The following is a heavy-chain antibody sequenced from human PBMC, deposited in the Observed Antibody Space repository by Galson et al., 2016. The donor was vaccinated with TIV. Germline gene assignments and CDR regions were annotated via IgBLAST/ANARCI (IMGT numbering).Heavy chain of an antibody. J-gene: IGHJ5*02. CDR3: VRIEYRTSPLDP. D-gene: IGHD2/OR15-2a*01. CDR2: IYYTEAT. CDR1: GGSITTSGYY. V-gene: IGHV4-39*01. Sequence: LTCSVSGGSITTSGYYWAWVRQSPGKGLELVGTIYYTEATYYNPSLKSRATISVDRPKNQFSLKVTSVTAADAAVYYCVRIEYRTSPLDPWGQGTLVTVSS.